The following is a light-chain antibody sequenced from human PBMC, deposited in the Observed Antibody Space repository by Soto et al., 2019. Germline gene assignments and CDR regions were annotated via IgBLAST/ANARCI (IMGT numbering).Light chain of an antibody. Sequence: QPVLTQPASVSGSPGQSITISCAGTSSDIGGYDYVSWYQQHPGKAPQLMIYDVSNRPPGVSNRFSGSKSGNTASLTISGLQAEDEADYYCGSYTSSSTLVFGGGTKLTVL. V-gene: IGLV2-14*03. CDR3: GSYTSSSTLV. J-gene: IGLJ2*01. CDR2: DVS. CDR1: SSDIGGYDY.